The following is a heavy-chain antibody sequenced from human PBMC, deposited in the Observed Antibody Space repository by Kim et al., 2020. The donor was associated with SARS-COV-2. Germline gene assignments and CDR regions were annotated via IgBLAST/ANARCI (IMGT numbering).Heavy chain of an antibody. V-gene: IGHV3-74*01. CDR3: TTAFEY. CDR1: GFTFSNYW. Sequence: GGSLRLSCAASGFTFSNYWPHWVRQAPGKGLVWVAGINNEGTNTYYADSVKGRFTISRDNAKKTVYLQMNSLGAEDTAVYYCTTAFEYWGQGTLVTVSS. J-gene: IGHJ4*02. CDR2: INNEGTNT.